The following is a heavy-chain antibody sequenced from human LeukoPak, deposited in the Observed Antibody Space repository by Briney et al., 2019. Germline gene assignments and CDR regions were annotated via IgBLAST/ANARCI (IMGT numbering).Heavy chain of an antibody. CDR2: IYYSGST. V-gene: IGHV4-39*07. D-gene: IGHD3-10*01. CDR1: GGSISSSSYY. Sequence: PSETLSLTCTVSGGSISSSSYYWGWIRQPPGKGLEWIGSIYYSGSTYYNPSLKSRVTISVDTYKNQFSLKLSSVTAADTAVYYCARGMPWGMWVRGNFDYWGQGTLVTVSS. CDR3: ARGMPWGMWVRGNFDY. J-gene: IGHJ4*02.